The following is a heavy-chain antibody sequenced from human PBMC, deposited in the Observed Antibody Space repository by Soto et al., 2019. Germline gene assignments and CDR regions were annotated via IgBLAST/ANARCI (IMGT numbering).Heavy chain of an antibody. D-gene: IGHD3-10*01. CDR2: IIPIFGTA. CDR3: ASNGFWETYYYGMDV. Sequence: QVQLVQSGAEVKKPGSSVKVSCKASGGTFSSYAINWVRQAPGQGLEWMGGIIPIFGTADYAQKFQGRVTITADESTSTAYMELSSLRSEDTAVYYCASNGFWETYYYGMDVWGQGTTVTVSS. V-gene: IGHV1-69*12. CDR1: GGTFSSYA. J-gene: IGHJ6*02.